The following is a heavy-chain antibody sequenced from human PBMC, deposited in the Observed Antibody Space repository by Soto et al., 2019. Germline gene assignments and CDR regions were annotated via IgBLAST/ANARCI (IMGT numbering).Heavy chain of an antibody. CDR3: AAEGGRQQLVLYAFDI. D-gene: IGHD6-13*01. Sequence: SVKVSCKASGFTFTSSAMQWVRQARGQRLEWIGWIVVGSGNTNYAQKFQERVTITRDMSTSTAYMELSSLRSEDTAVYYCAAEGGRQQLVLYAFDIWGQGTMVTVSS. CDR1: GFTFTSSA. CDR2: IVVGSGNT. J-gene: IGHJ3*02. V-gene: IGHV1-58*02.